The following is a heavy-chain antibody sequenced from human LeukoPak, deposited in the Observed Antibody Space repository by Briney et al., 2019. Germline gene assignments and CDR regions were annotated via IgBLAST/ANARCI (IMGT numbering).Heavy chain of an antibody. CDR2: ISGSGGST. D-gene: IGHD6-13*01. V-gene: IGHV3-23*01. J-gene: IGHJ4*02. CDR3: ARGGEEYTSSWYDY. CDR1: GFTFSTYG. Sequence: PGGSLRLSCAGSGFTFSTYGMNWVRQAPGKWLEWVSAISGSGGSTYYADSVKGRFTISRDNSKNTLYLQMNSLRAEDTAVYYCARGGEEYTSSWYDYWGQGTLVTVSS.